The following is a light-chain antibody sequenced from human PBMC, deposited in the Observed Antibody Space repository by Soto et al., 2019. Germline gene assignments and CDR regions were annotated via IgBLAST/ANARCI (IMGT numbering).Light chain of an antibody. V-gene: IGKV1-5*01. CDR1: QNINSW. CDR3: QQYDTYWT. CDR2: DAS. J-gene: IGKJ1*01. Sequence: DIQMNQSHSTVSASVGERVTITCRASQNINSWLAWYQQKPGSAPKVLIYDASSLESGVPSRFSGSRSETEFPLTISSLQPDDFATYYCQQYDTYWTFGQVTKVDIK.